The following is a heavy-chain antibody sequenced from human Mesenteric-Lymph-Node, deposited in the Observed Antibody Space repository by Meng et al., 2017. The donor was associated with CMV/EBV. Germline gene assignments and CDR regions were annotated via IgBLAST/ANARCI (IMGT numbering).Heavy chain of an antibody. J-gene: IGHJ6*02. V-gene: IGHV1-69*05. CDR2: IIPIFGTA. CDR1: GGTFSSYA. D-gene: IGHD2-2*02. Sequence: SVKASCKASGGTFSSYAISWVRQAPGQGLEWMGGIIPIFGTANYAQKFQGRVTITTDESTSTAYMELSSLRSEDTAVYYCARLGYCSSTSCYTGGGFYYYYGMDVWGQGTTVTVSS. CDR3: ARLGYCSSTSCYTGGGFYYYYGMDV.